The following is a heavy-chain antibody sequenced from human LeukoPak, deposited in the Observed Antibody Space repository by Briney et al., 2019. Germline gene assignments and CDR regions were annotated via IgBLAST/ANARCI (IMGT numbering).Heavy chain of an antibody. Sequence: SQTLSLTCTISGGSISIGGYYWSWIRQHPGKALEWIGYIYYSGSTYYNPSLKGRVTMSVGTSKNQFSLKLSSVTAADTAVYYCARYKVGYFDYWGQGTRVTVSS. CDR3: ARYKVGYFDY. J-gene: IGHJ4*02. CDR2: IYYSGST. CDR1: GGSISIGGYY. V-gene: IGHV4-31*03. D-gene: IGHD1-1*01.